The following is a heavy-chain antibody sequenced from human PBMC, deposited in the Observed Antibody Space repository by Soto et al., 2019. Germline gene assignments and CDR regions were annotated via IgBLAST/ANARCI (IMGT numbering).Heavy chain of an antibody. D-gene: IGHD1-26*01. Sequence: QLQLQESGPGLVKPSETLSLTCTVSGGSISSSSYYWGWIRQPPGKGLEWIGSIYYSGSTYYNPSLKSRVTXPXAXSXXHFSLKLSSVTAADTAVYYCATQEVGGSYVYTFDPWGQGTLVTVSS. CDR2: IYYSGST. J-gene: IGHJ5*02. CDR3: ATQEVGGSYVYTFDP. V-gene: IGHV4-39*02. CDR1: GGSISSSSYY.